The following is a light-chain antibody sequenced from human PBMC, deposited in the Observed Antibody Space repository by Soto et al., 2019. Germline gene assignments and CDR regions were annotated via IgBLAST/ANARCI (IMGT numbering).Light chain of an antibody. CDR3: AAWDDSLSGWV. V-gene: IGLV1-47*01. Sequence: QSVLTQPPSPSGTPGRRVTISCSGSSSNIGSNYVYWYQQFPGTAPKLLIYRNNQRPSGVPDRFSGSKSGTSASLAISGLRSEDEADYYCAAWDDSLSGWVFGGGTKLTVL. J-gene: IGLJ3*02. CDR1: SSNIGSNY. CDR2: RNN.